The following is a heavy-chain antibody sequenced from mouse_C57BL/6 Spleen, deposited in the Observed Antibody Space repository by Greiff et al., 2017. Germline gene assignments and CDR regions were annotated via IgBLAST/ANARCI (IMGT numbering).Heavy chain of an antibody. CDR3: ARSFDGYYFWFAY. CDR2: INPNNGGT. D-gene: IGHD2-3*01. J-gene: IGHJ3*01. V-gene: IGHV1-26*01. Sequence: VQLQQSGPELVKPGASVKISCKASGYTFTDYYMNWVKQSHGKSLEWIGDINPNNGGTSYNQKFKGKATLTVDKSSSTAYMELRSLTSEDSAVYYCARSFDGYYFWFAYWGQGTLVTVSA. CDR1: GYTFTDYY.